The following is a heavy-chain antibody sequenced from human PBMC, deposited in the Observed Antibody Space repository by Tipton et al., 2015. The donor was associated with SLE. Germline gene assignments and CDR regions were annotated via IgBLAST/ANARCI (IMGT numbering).Heavy chain of an antibody. V-gene: IGHV4-59*01. CDR2: IFYSGST. CDR1: GGSISSYY. D-gene: IGHD2-2*01. Sequence: TLSVTCTVSGGSISSYYWSWIRQSPGKGLEWIAYIFYSGSTNYNPSLKSRVTISVDTSKNQFSLKLSSVTAADTAVYYCARSLGTSCYDSAEAFWGQGSLVTASA. J-gene: IGHJ4*02. CDR3: ARSLGTSCYDSAEAF.